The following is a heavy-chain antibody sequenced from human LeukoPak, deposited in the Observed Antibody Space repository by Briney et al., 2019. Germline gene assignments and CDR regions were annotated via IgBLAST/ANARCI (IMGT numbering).Heavy chain of an antibody. Sequence: ASVKVSCKASGYTFTGYYMHWVQQAPGQGLEWMGWINPNSGGTNYALKLQGRVTMTRDTSIRTAYMELSRLRSDDTAVYYCARDKVAAAGLQADDYYYYYMDVWGKGTTVTVSS. V-gene: IGHV1-2*02. CDR2: INPNSGGT. CDR3: ARDKVAAAGLQADDYYYYYMDV. J-gene: IGHJ6*03. CDR1: GYTFTGYY. D-gene: IGHD6-13*01.